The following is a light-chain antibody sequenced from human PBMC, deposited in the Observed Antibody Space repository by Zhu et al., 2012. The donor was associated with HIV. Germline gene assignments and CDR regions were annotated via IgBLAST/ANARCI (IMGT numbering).Light chain of an antibody. J-gene: IGKJ4*01. CDR1: DNIGNRY. Sequence: EIVLTQSPGTLSLSPGERATLSCRASDNIGNRYLAWYQQKPGQAPRLLIYGASSRATDIPDRFSGSGSGTDFTLTISRLEPEDFAVYYCRHYGTSPPLTFGGGTKVEIK. CDR3: RHYGTSPPLT. V-gene: IGKV3-20*01. CDR2: GAS.